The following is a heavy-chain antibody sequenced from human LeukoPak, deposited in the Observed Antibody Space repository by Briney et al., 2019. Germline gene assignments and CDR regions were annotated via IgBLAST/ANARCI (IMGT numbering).Heavy chain of an antibody. CDR1: GFTFGKYA. V-gene: IGHV3-23*01. J-gene: IGHJ4*02. Sequence: GGSLRLSCAASGFTFGKYAMSWVRQAPGKGLEWVSAISPSDGNTFYADSVKGRFTISRDNSKNTLSLQMNSLRAEDTALYCCAKDSSVPYGITEWGQGTLVTVSS. CDR2: ISPSDGNT. D-gene: IGHD4-17*01. CDR3: AKDSSVPYGITE.